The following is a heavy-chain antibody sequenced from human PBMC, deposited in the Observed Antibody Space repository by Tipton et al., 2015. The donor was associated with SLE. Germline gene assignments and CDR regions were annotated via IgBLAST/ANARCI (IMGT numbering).Heavy chain of an antibody. CDR1: GGSISSGGYY. J-gene: IGHJ4*02. CDR2: IYYSGST. Sequence: TLSLTCTVSGGSISSGGYYWSWIRQHPGKGLEWIGYIYYSGSTYYNPSLKSRVTISVDTSKNQFSLKLSSVTAADTAVYYCARGDIVVVKDYWGQGTLVTVSS. D-gene: IGHD2-15*01. V-gene: IGHV4-31*03. CDR3: ARGDIVVVKDY.